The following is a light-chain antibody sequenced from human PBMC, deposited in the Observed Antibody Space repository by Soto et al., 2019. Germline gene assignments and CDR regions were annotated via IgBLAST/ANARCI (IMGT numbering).Light chain of an antibody. CDR3: HQSHTFPFT. CDR1: QSISTY. Sequence: DIQMTQSPSSLSASVGDRVTITCRASQSISTYLNWYQQKPGKALKLLIFGASSLQGGVASRFSVSGSGTDFTLTVTNLQPEDFAAYYCHQSHTFPFTFGPGTKVEIK. CDR2: GAS. V-gene: IGKV1-39*01. J-gene: IGKJ3*01.